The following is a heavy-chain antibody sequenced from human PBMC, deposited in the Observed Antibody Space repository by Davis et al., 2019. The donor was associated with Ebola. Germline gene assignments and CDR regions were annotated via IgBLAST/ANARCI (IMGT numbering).Heavy chain of an antibody. Sequence: MPSETLSLTCAVSGGSFSGYYWSWIRQPPGKGLEWIGEINHSGSTNYNPSLKSRVTISVDTSKNQFSLKLSSVTAADTAVYYCASGDYEGYFDYWGQGTLVTVSS. CDR1: GGSFSGYY. CDR3: ASGDYEGYFDY. J-gene: IGHJ4*02. CDR2: INHSGST. D-gene: IGHD4-17*01. V-gene: IGHV4-34*01.